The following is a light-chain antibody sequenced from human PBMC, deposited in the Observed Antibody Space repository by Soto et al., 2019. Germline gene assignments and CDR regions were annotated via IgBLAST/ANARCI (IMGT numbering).Light chain of an antibody. CDR2: SAS. Sequence: EIAMTQSPATLSVSPEERATLSCRASQSISTELAWYQQIPGQPPRLLIYSASTRATGVPARFTGSGSGSEFTLTISGLQSEDFAIYYCQQGHNWPLTFGQGTRLEI. V-gene: IGKV3-15*01. CDR1: QSISTE. CDR3: QQGHNWPLT. J-gene: IGKJ2*01.